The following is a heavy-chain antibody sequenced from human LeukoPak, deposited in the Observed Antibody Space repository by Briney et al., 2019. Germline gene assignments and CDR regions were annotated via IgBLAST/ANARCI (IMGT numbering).Heavy chain of an antibody. D-gene: IGHD3-3*01. CDR3: ASGRYYDFGSAMPTPYMDV. Sequence: PGGSLRLSCAASGFTFSTYRMNWVRQAPGKGLEWVDCISRSRSDKYYADSVKGRFTLSRDNAKNTLYLQMNSLRAEDTAVYYCASGRYYDFGSAMPTPYMDVWGKGTTLTVSS. CDR1: GFTFSTYR. J-gene: IGHJ6*03. CDR2: ISRSRSDK. V-gene: IGHV3-21*01.